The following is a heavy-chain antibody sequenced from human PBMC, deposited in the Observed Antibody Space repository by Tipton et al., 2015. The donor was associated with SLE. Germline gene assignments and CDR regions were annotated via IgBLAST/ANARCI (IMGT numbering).Heavy chain of an antibody. J-gene: IGHJ4*02. CDR3: ARGPAKYQLLPFDY. V-gene: IGHV4-59*11. Sequence: TLSLTCTVSGGSISSHYWSWIRQPPGKGLEWIGYIYYSGSTNYNPSLKSRVTISVDTSKNQFSLKLSSVTAADTAVYYCARGPAKYQLLPFDYWGQGTLVTVSS. D-gene: IGHD2-2*01. CDR1: GGSISSHY. CDR2: IYYSGST.